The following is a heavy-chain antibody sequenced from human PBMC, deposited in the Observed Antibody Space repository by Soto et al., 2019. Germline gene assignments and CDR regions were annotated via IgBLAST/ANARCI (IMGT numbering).Heavy chain of an antibody. Sequence: QVQLVQSGAEVKKPGSSVKVSCKASGGTFSSYAISWVRQAPGQGLEWMGGIIPIFGTANYAQKFQGRVTITADESTSKAYMELSSLRSEDTAVYYCATLDHYYESSGYPRAYYYGMDVWGQGTTVTVSS. V-gene: IGHV1-69*01. CDR3: ATLDHYYESSGYPRAYYYGMDV. D-gene: IGHD3-22*01. CDR1: GGTFSSYA. CDR2: IIPIFGTA. J-gene: IGHJ6*02.